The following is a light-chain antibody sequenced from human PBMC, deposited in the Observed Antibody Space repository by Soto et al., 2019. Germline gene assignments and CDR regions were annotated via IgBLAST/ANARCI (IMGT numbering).Light chain of an antibody. Sequence: SALTQPASVSGSPGQSITISCTGTSSDVGAYNLVSWYQQHPGKAPRLIIYEGSKRPSGISHRFSGSKSDNTASLTISGLRAEDEAQYHCCSYAGSRTFVFGGGTQLTVL. J-gene: IGLJ7*01. CDR1: SSDVGAYNL. V-gene: IGLV2-23*01. CDR3: CSYAGSRTFV. CDR2: EGS.